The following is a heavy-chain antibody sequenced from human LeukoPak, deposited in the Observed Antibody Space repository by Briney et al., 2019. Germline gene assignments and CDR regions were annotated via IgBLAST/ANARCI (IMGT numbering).Heavy chain of an antibody. J-gene: IGHJ4*02. V-gene: IGHV3-30*04. CDR3: AKDFASGPLGY. CDR2: ISYDGSNK. Sequence: PGGSLRLSCAASGFTFSSYAMHWVRQAPGKGLEWVAVISYDGSNKYYADSVKGRFTISRDNSKNTLYLQMNSLRAEDTAVYYCAKDFASGPLGYWGQGTLVAVSS. CDR1: GFTFSSYA.